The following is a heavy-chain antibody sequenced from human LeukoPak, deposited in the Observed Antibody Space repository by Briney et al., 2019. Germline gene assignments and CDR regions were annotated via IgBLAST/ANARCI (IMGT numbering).Heavy chain of an antibody. CDR1: GRSISSGDYY. CDR2: IYYSGST. D-gene: IGHD3-22*01. CDR3: ARVGYYYDSSGYSYFDY. J-gene: IGHJ4*02. V-gene: IGHV4-30-4*01. Sequence: SETLSLTCTVSGRSISSGDYYWSWIPQPPGKGLEWIGYIYYSGSTYYNPSLNSRVTISVDTSKNQFSLKLSSVTAADTAVYYCARVGYYYDSSGYSYFDYWGQGTLVTVSS.